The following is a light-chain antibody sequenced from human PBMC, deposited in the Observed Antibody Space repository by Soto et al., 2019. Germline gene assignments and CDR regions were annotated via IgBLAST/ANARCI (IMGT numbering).Light chain of an antibody. CDR1: QSISSY. CDR3: QQSYSTPPVT. J-gene: IGKJ3*01. V-gene: IGKV1-39*01. CDR2: AAS. Sequence: DIQMTQSPSSLSASVGDRVTITCRASQSISSYLNWYQQKPGKAPKLLIYAASSLQSGVPSRFSGSGSGTDFTLTISSLQPEDFATYYCQQSYSTPPVTVGPGTKVDSK.